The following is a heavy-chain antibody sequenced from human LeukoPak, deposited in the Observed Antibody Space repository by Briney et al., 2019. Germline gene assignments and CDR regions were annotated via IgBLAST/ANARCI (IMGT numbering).Heavy chain of an antibody. CDR3: ARDELRTGAFDI. D-gene: IGHD1-7*01. J-gene: IGHJ3*02. CDR2: ISSSSSIT. Sequence: GGSLRLSCAASGFTFSSYEINWVRQAPGKGLEWVSYISSSSSITYYADSVKGRFTISRDNAKNSLFLQMNSLRAEDTAVYYCARDELRTGAFDIWGQGTMVTVSS. CDR1: GFTFSSYE. V-gene: IGHV3-48*03.